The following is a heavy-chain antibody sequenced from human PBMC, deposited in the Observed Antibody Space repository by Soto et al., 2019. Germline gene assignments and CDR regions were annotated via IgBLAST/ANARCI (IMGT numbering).Heavy chain of an antibody. CDR2: ISYDGSNK. CDR3: AKGHYDFWSGISPEWGYYYGMDV. CDR1: GFTFSSYG. V-gene: IGHV3-30*18. D-gene: IGHD3-3*01. Sequence: PGGPLRLSCAASGFTFSSYGMHWVRQAPGKGLEWVAVISYDGSNKYYADSVKGRFTISRDNSKNTLYLQMNSLRAEDTAVYYCAKGHYDFWSGISPEWGYYYGMDVWGQGTTVTVSS. J-gene: IGHJ6*02.